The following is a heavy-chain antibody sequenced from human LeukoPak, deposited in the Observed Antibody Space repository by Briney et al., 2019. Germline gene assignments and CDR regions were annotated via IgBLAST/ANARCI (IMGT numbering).Heavy chain of an antibody. J-gene: IGHJ3*02. CDR3: ASHYGSGSYYWAFGI. D-gene: IGHD3-10*01. CDR2: IYYSGST. Sequence: PSQTLSLTCTVSSGSISSYYWSWIRQPPGKGLEWIGYIYYSGSTNYNPSLKSRVTISVDTSKNQFSLKLSSVTAADTAVYYCASHYGSGSYYWAFGIWGQGTMVTVSS. V-gene: IGHV4-59*01. CDR1: SGSISSYY.